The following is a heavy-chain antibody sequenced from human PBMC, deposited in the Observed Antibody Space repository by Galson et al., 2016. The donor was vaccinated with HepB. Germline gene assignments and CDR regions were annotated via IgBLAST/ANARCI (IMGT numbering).Heavy chain of an antibody. CDR1: RDAITSSYW. Sequence: SETLSLTCAVSRDAITSSYWWSWVRQPPGKGLEWIGEINHSGNTNYNPSLKSRVTISVDTSKNQFSLKLSSVTAADTAVYYCARGGRPRIWGQGTMVTVAS. CDR3: ARGGRPRI. CDR2: INHSGNT. V-gene: IGHV4-4*02. J-gene: IGHJ3*02. D-gene: IGHD3-16*01.